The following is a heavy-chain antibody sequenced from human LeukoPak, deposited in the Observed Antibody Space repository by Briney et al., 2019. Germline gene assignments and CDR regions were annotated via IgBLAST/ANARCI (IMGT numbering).Heavy chain of an antibody. CDR1: GFTFSSYD. Sequence: GGSLRLSCAASGFTFSSYDMHWVRQAPGKGLEWVAFIRYDGSNKYYADSVKGRFTISRDNSKNSLYLQMNSLRAEDTAVYSCARDPTSSWETAFDIWGQGTMVPVSS. CDR2: IRYDGSNK. D-gene: IGHD1-26*01. J-gene: IGHJ3*02. CDR3: ARDPTSSWETAFDI. V-gene: IGHV3-30*02.